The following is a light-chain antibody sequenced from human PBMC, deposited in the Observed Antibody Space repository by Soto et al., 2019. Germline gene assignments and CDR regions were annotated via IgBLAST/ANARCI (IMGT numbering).Light chain of an antibody. V-gene: IGLV2-14*01. J-gene: IGLJ1*01. CDR3: SSYTSSSTYV. Sequence: QSALTHPASVSGSPGQSITISCTGTSSDVGGYNYVSWYQQHPGKAPKLMIYEVSKRPSGVSNRFSGSKSGNTASLTISGLQAEDEADYYCSSYTSSSTYVFGTGTKVTVL. CDR1: SSDVGGYNY. CDR2: EVS.